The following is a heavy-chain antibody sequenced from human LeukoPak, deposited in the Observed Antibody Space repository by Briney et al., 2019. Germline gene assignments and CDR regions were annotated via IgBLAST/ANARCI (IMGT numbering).Heavy chain of an antibody. D-gene: IGHD3-10*01. V-gene: IGHV3-48*03. Sequence: GGSLRLSCAASGFTFSSYEMNWVRQAPGKGLEWVSYISSSDDSTYYTDSARGRFTISRDNSNNTLFLQMNSLRADDTAVYYCASVEWFGDLTFEGWGRGTLVTVSS. CDR2: ISSSDDST. CDR1: GFTFSSYE. J-gene: IGHJ4*02. CDR3: ASVEWFGDLTFEG.